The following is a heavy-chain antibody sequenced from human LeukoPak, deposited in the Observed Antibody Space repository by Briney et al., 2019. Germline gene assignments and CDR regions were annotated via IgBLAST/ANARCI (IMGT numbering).Heavy chain of an antibody. J-gene: IGHJ4*02. D-gene: IGHD2-2*01. CDR1: AYTFTNYY. CDR3: ARAPRGYCSSTSCPHFDY. Sequence: ASVKVSCKASAYTFTNYYIHWVRQAPGQGLEWMGIISPTSGNTDYAHKFQGRITMTRDTSISTAYMELSRLRSDDTAVYYCARAPRGYCSSTSCPHFDYWGQGTLVTVSS. V-gene: IGHV1-46*01. CDR2: ISPTSGNT.